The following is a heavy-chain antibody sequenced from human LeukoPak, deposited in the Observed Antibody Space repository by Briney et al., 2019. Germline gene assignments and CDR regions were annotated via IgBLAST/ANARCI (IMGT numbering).Heavy chain of an antibody. CDR2: IYYSGST. J-gene: IGHJ4*02. CDR1: GGSISSSSYY. Sequence: KPSETLSLTCTVSGGSISSSSYYWGWIRQPPGKGLEWIGSIYYSGSTYYNPSLKSRVTISVDTSKNQFSLKLSSVTAADTAVYYCARLRGNYFPDYWGQGTLVTVSS. CDR3: ARLRGNYFPDY. D-gene: IGHD4-11*01. V-gene: IGHV4-39*07.